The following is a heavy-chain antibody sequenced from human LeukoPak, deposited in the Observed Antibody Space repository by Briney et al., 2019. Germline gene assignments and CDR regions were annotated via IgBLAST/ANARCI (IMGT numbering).Heavy chain of an antibody. Sequence: PGGSLRLSCAASGFTFSSYAMSWVRQAPGKGLEWVSAISGSGGSTYYADSVKGRFTISRDNSKNTLYLQMNSLRAEDTAVYYCAKVSGSGYYEPEGAFDYWGQGTLVTVSS. J-gene: IGHJ4*02. V-gene: IGHV3-23*01. CDR3: AKVSGSGYYEPEGAFDY. D-gene: IGHD3-3*01. CDR2: ISGSGGST. CDR1: GFTFSSYA.